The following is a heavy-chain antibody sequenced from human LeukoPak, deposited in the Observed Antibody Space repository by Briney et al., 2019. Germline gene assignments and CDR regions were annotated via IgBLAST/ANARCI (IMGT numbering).Heavy chain of an antibody. Sequence: PGGSLRLSCAASGFTFSDYYMSWIRQAPGKGLEWVSYISSSGSTIYYADSVKGRFTISRDNAKNSLYLQMNSLRAEDTAVYYCARGLAYDSSGYYRYYYYGMDVWGQGTMVTVSS. CDR2: ISSSGSTI. V-gene: IGHV3-11*01. D-gene: IGHD3-22*01. CDR3: ARGLAYDSSGYYRYYYYGMDV. CDR1: GFTFSDYY. J-gene: IGHJ6*02.